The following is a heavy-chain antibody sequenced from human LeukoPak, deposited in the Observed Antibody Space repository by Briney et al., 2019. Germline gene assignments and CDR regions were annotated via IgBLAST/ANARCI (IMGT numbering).Heavy chain of an antibody. J-gene: IGHJ4*02. CDR1: GGPFSGYY. CDR2: INHSGNT. D-gene: IGHD3-10*01. Sequence: SETLSLTCAVYGGPFSGYYWSWIRQPPGKGLEWIGEINHSGNTNYNPSLKRRVTISVDTSKNQFSLKLSSVTAADTAVYYCARGGFSYYHGSGSHPYWGQGALVTVSS. CDR3: ARGGFSYYHGSGSHPY. V-gene: IGHV4-34*01.